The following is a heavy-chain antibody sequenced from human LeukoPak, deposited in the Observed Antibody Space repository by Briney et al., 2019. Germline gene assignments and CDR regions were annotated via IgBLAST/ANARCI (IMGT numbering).Heavy chain of an antibody. CDR3: ARDQGPLFSDYGDYSSPRYDY. CDR2: ISAYNGNT. CDR1: GYTFTSYG. V-gene: IGHV1-18*01. Sequence: GASVKVSCKASGYTFTSYGISWVRQAPGQGLEWMGWISAYNGNTNYAQKLQGRVTMTTDTSTSTAYMELRSLRSDDTAVYYCARDQGPLFSDYGDYSSPRYDYWGQGTLVTVSS. D-gene: IGHD4-17*01. J-gene: IGHJ4*02.